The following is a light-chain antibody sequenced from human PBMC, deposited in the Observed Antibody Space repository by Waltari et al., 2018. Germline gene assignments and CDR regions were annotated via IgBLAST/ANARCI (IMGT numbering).Light chain of an antibody. Sequence: DIQMTQSPSTLSAYVGDRVTITCRASQSISSSWAWYQQKPGKAPKLLIYKASSLESGVPSRFSGSGSGTEFTLTISSLQPDDFTTYYCQQYNSYSRTFGQGTKVEIK. CDR2: KAS. CDR1: QSISSS. CDR3: QQYNSYSRT. V-gene: IGKV1-5*03. J-gene: IGKJ1*01.